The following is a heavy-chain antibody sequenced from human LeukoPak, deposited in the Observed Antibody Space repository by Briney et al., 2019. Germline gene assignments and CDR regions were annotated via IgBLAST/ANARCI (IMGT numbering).Heavy chain of an antibody. D-gene: IGHD6-13*01. V-gene: IGHV3-21*01. J-gene: IGHJ4*02. CDR3: ARGLMIAAAGTVDY. Sequence: GGSLRLSCAASGFTFSSYSMNWVRQAPGKGLEWVSSISSSSSYIYYADSVKDRFTISRDNAKNSLYLQMNSLRAEDTAVYYCARGLMIAAAGTVDYWGQGTLVTVSS. CDR2: ISSSSSYI. CDR1: GFTFSSYS.